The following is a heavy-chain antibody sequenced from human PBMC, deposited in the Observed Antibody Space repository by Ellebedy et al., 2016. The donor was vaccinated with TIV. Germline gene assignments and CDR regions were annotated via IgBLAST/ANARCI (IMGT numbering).Heavy chain of an antibody. J-gene: IGHJ4*02. CDR1: GFTFSSYS. D-gene: IGHD6-19*01. CDR3: ARDQGSGWDY. V-gene: IGHV3-21*01. CDR2: ISSSSSYI. Sequence: GESLKISCAASGFTFSSYSMNWVRQAPGKGLEWVSSISSSSSYIYYADSVKGRFTISRDNAKNSLYLQMNSLRAEDTAVYYCARDQGSGWDYWGQGTLVTVSS.